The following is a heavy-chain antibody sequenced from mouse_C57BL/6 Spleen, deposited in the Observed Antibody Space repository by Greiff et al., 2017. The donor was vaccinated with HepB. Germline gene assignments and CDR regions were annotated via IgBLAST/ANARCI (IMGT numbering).Heavy chain of an antibody. Sequence: EVMLVESGGGLVKPGGSLKLSCAASGFTFSSYTMSWVRQTPEKRLEWVATISGGGGNTYYPDSVKGRFTISRDNAKNTLYLQMSSLRSEDTALYYCARPSYYGSSYYFDYWGQGTTLTVSS. D-gene: IGHD1-1*01. J-gene: IGHJ2*01. CDR2: ISGGGGNT. CDR1: GFTFSSYT. CDR3: ARPSYYGSSYYFDY. V-gene: IGHV5-9*01.